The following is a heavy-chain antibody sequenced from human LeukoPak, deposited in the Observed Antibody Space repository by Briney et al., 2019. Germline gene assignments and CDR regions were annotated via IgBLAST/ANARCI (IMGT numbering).Heavy chain of an antibody. CDR2: IYPGDSDT. J-gene: IGHJ6*04. CDR1: GYSFTSYW. V-gene: IGHV5-51*01. CDR3: ARGGLGYCSSTSCYPYYYGMDV. D-gene: IGHD2-2*01. Sequence: GESLKISCKGSGYSFTSYWIGWVRPLPGKGLEWMGIIYPGDSDTRYSPSFQGQVTISADKSISTAYLQWSSLKASDTAMYYCARGGLGYCSSTSCYPYYYGMDVWGKGTTVTVSS.